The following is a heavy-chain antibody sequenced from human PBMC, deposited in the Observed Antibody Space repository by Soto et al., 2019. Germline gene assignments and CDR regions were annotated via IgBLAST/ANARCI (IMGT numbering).Heavy chain of an antibody. CDR3: ARAALPSTSLYGMDV. D-gene: IGHD3-3*02. V-gene: IGHV3-13*01. Sequence: GSLRLSCATSGIIFTGSDMHWVRQARGKGLEWVSRIATGGDTYYSGSVKGRFIISRDSAKNSVYLQMNNLRAGDTAVYYCARAALPSTSLYGMDVWGQGTTVTVSS. CDR1: GIIFTGSD. CDR2: IATGGDT. J-gene: IGHJ6*02.